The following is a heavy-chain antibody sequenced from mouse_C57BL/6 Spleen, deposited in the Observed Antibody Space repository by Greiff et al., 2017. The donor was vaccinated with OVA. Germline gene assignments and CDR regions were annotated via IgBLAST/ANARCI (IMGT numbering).Heavy chain of an antibody. D-gene: IGHD2-12*01. V-gene: IGHV5-6*02. CDR1: GFTFSSYG. CDR2: ISSGGSYT. Sequence: EVKLVESGGDLVKPGGSLTLSCAASGFTFSSYGMSWVRQTPDKRLEWVATISSGGSYTYYPDSVKGRFTISRDDAKNTLYLQMSSLKSEDTAMYYCARQGDDRGAWFAYWGQGTLVTVSA. CDR3: ARQGDDRGAWFAY. J-gene: IGHJ3*01.